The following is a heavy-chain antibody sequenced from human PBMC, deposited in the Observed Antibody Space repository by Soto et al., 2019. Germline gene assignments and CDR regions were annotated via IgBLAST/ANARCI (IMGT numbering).Heavy chain of an antibody. CDR1: GGYISSYY. V-gene: IGHV4-59*01. CDR3: ARAFGSTMPSLF. J-gene: IGHJ4*02. CDR2: IYYSGST. D-gene: IGHD2-2*01. Sequence: PSETLSLTCTVSGGYISSYYWTWIRQSPGKGLEWIGYIYYSGSTNYNPSLKSRVTMSIDTSKNQFSLKLSSVTAADTAVYYCARAFGSTMPSLFWGQGTLVTV.